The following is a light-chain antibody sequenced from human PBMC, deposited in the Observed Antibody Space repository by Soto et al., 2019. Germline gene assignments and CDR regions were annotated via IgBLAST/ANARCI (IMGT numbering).Light chain of an antibody. V-gene: IGKV1-13*02. Sequence: AIQLTQSPSSLSASVGDRVTITCRASQGISSPLAWYQQNPGKAPKLLIYDASSLESGVPSRFSGSGSGTDFTLTISSLQPEDFATYYCQQFNSYPITFGQGTRLEIK. J-gene: IGKJ5*01. CDR2: DAS. CDR1: QGISSP. CDR3: QQFNSYPIT.